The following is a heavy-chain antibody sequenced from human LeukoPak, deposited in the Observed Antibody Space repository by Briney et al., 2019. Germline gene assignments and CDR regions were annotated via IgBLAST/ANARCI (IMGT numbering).Heavy chain of an antibody. CDR1: GGSISSDY. Sequence: SETLSLTCTVSGGSISSDYWSWIRQPPGKGLEWIGYIYYSGSTNYNPSLNSRVTISVDTSKNQFSLKLNSVTAADTAVYYCARAYTSGWSGFDYWGQGTLVTVSS. CDR2: IYYSGST. V-gene: IGHV4-59*01. CDR3: ARAYTSGWSGFDY. D-gene: IGHD6-19*01. J-gene: IGHJ4*02.